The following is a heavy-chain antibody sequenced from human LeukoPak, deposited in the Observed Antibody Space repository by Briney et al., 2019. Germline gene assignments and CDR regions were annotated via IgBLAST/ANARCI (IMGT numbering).Heavy chain of an antibody. J-gene: IGHJ4*02. Sequence: GASVKVSCKASGYTITTYYIHWVRQAPGQGLEWMGMINPSGGSTNYAQKFQGRVTMTRDTSTSTVYMELTSLRSEDTAVYYCARDGTETYYDFWSGYTFDYWGQGTLVTVSS. V-gene: IGHV1-46*01. CDR2: INPSGGST. D-gene: IGHD3-3*01. CDR1: GYTITTYY. CDR3: ARDGTETYYDFWSGYTFDY.